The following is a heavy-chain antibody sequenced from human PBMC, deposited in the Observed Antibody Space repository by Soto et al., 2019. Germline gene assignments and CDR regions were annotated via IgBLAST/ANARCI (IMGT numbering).Heavy chain of an antibody. V-gene: IGHV3-30-3*01. CDR3: GRAIGGRGPYYYDASGTS. CDR1: GFTFSSYA. J-gene: IGHJ5*02. CDR2: ISYDGVSK. D-gene: IGHD3-22*01. Sequence: QVQLVESGGGVVQPGRSLRLSCATSGFTFSSYALHWVRQAPGKGLEWVALISYDGVSKYHADSVQGRFTISRDSFKKTLYLQKDSRGVEDTAVYYCGRAIGGRGPYYYDASGTSWGQGTLVTVTS.